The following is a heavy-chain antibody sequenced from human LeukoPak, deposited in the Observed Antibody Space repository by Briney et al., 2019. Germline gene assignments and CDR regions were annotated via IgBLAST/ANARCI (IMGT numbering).Heavy chain of an antibody. CDR1: GGSISSYY. CDR2: IYYSGST. CDR3: ANYNPREIGTFDY. D-gene: IGHD1-14*01. V-gene: IGHV4-59*01. Sequence: PSETLSLTCTVSGGSISSYYWSWTRQPPGKGLEWIGYIYYSGSTNYNPSLKSRVTISVDTSKNQFSLKLSSVTAADTAVYYCANYNPREIGTFDYWGQGTLVTVSS. J-gene: IGHJ4*02.